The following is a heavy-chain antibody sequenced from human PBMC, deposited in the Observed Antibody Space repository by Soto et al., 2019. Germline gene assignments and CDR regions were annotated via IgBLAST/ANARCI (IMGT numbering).Heavy chain of an antibody. V-gene: IGHV3-30*18. J-gene: IGHJ6*02. CDR2: ISYDGSNK. D-gene: IGHD2-15*01. CDR3: AKSGGSLKGHYYYYGMDV. Sequence: VGSLRLSGAASGFTFSSYGMHWVSQARGKGLEWVAVISYDGSNKYYADSVKGRFTISRDNSKNTLYLQMNSLRAEDTAVYYCAKSGGSLKGHYYYYGMDVWGQGTTVTVSS. CDR1: GFTFSSYG.